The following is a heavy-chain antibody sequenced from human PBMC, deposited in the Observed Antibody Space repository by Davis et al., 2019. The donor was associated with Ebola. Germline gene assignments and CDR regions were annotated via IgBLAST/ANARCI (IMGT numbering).Heavy chain of an antibody. Sequence: ASVKVSCKASGYTSTSYAMHWVRQAPGQRLEWMGWINAGNGNTKYSQKFQGRVTITRDTSASTAYMELSSLRSEDTAVYYCARPLGYCSGGSCYHYGMDVWGQGTTVTVSS. CDR1: GYTSTSYA. V-gene: IGHV1-3*01. CDR3: ARPLGYCSGGSCYHYGMDV. D-gene: IGHD2-15*01. CDR2: INAGNGNT. J-gene: IGHJ6*02.